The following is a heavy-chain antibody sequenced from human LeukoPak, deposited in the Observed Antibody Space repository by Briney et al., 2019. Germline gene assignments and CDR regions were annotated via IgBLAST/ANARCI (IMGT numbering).Heavy chain of an antibody. J-gene: IGHJ4*02. V-gene: IGHV1-18*01. CDR3: ARDLGYSSSWGPYYFDS. D-gene: IGHD6-13*01. CDR2: FDPEDGET. Sequence: ASVKVSCMASGYTFTSYGISWVRQAPGKGLEWMGGFDPEDGETIYAQKLQGRVTMTTDTSTSTAYMELRSLSSDDTAVYSCARDLGYSSSWGPYYFDSWGQGTLVTVSS. CDR1: GYTFTSYG.